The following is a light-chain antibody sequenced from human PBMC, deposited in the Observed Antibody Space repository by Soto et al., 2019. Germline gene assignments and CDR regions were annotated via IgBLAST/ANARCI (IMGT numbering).Light chain of an antibody. CDR1: QSISNW. CDR2: KAT. Sequence: DIQMTQSPSTLSASVGDRVTITCRASQSISNWLAWYQQRPGKATKLLIYKATSLDSGVPSRFSGSGSGTEFTLTISSLQPDDFATYYCQQYDPYWTFGQGTKVEIK. V-gene: IGKV1-5*03. J-gene: IGKJ1*01. CDR3: QQYDPYWT.